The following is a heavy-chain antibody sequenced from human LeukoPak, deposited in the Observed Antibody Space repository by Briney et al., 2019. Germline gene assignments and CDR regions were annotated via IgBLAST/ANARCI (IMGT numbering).Heavy chain of an antibody. J-gene: IGHJ4*02. CDR3: ARGDFWSGYYRYFDY. D-gene: IGHD3-3*01. V-gene: IGHV3-21*01. CDR2: ISSSSSYI. CDR1: GFTFSSYS. Sequence: TGGSLGLSCAASGFTFSSYSMNWVRQAPGKGLEWVSSISSSSSYIYYADSVKGRFTISRDNAKNSLYLQMNSLRAEDTAVYYCARGDFWSGYYRYFDYWGQGTLVTVSS.